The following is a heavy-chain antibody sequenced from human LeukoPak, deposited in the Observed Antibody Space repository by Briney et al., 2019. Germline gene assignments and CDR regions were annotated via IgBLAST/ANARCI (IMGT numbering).Heavy chain of an antibody. CDR2: ISSSTSYI. Sequence: GGSLRLSCAASGFTFSIYSMNWVRQAPGQGLEWVSSISSSTSYIYYADSVKGRFTISRDNAKNSLYLQMNSLRAEDTAVYYCARVDSRTAQFDYWGQGTLVTVSS. CDR3: ARVDSRTAQFDY. V-gene: IGHV3-21*01. J-gene: IGHJ4*02. D-gene: IGHD6-13*01. CDR1: GFTFSIYS.